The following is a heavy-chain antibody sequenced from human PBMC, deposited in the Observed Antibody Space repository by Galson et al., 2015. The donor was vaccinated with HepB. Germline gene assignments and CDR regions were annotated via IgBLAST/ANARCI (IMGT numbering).Heavy chain of an antibody. V-gene: IGHV3-30*18. CDR1: RFTFSSYA. Sequence: SLRLSCAASRFTFSSYAMSWVRQAPGKGLEWVAVISYDGSNKYYADSVKGRFTISRDNSKNTLYLQMNSLRAEDTAVYYCAKISYDSSGYPYGMDVWGQGTTVTVSS. D-gene: IGHD3-22*01. CDR2: ISYDGSNK. J-gene: IGHJ6*02. CDR3: AKISYDSSGYPYGMDV.